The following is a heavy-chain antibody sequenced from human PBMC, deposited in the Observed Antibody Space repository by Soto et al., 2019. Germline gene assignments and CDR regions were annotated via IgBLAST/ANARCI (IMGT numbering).Heavy chain of an antibody. CDR1: GFTFSSYS. D-gene: IGHD6-6*01. CDR3: ARDAPTDYSSSSHFYYFDY. CDR2: ISSSSSYI. J-gene: IGHJ4*02. V-gene: IGHV3-21*01. Sequence: GESLKISCAASGFTFSSYSMNWVRQAPGKGLEWVSSISSSSSYIYYADSVKGRFTISRDNAKNSLYLQMNSLRAEDTAVYYCARDAPTDYSSSSHFYYFDYWGQGTLVTVSS.